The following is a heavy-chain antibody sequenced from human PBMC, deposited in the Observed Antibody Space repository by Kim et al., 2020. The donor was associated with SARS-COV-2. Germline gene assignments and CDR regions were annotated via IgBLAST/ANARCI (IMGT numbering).Heavy chain of an antibody. Sequence: GGSLRLSCAASGFTFSSYEMNWVRQAPGKGLEWVSYISSSGSTIYYADSVKGRFTISRDNAKNSLYLQMNSLRAEDTAVYYCARDLYDSSGYSRFDYWGQGTLVTVSS. D-gene: IGHD3-22*01. V-gene: IGHV3-48*03. J-gene: IGHJ4*02. CDR2: ISSSGSTI. CDR1: GFTFSSYE. CDR3: ARDLYDSSGYSRFDY.